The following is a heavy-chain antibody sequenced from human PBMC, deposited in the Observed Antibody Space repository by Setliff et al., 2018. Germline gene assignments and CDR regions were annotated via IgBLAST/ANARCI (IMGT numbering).Heavy chain of an antibody. Sequence: ETLSLTCPVSGVSISTTYYYWDWIRQSPEKGLEWIGTIYQNGFTYYNPSIASRAALSVDSSQNQFSLKLRSVTAADTAVYSCARDRSTVIRGVNSFFYYYMDVWGGGTTVTVSS. D-gene: IGHD3-10*01. CDR2: IYQNGFT. J-gene: IGHJ6*03. CDR1: GVSISTTYYY. V-gene: IGHV4-39*07. CDR3: ARDRSTVIRGVNSFFYYYMDV.